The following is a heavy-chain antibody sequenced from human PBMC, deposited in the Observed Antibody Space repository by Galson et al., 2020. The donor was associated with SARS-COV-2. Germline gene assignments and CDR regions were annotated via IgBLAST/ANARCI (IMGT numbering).Heavy chain of an antibody. V-gene: IGHV3-23*01. CDR2: ISGSDGKT. CDR1: GFTFSSYA. D-gene: IGHD5-18*01. CDR3: AKDLGYSFGYDVDY. Sequence: GGSLRLSCAASGFTFSSYAMSWVRQAPGKGLEWVSSISGSDGKTYYADSLKGRFTISRDNSKNKAYLQMNSLRAEETAVYFCAKDLGYSFGYDVDYWGQGILVTVSS. J-gene: IGHJ4*02.